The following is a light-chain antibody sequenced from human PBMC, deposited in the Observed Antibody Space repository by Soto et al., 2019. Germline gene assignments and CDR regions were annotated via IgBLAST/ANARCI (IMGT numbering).Light chain of an antibody. Sequence: DIQMTQSPSTLSASVGDRVTITCRASQSISSWLSWYQQKPGKAPKLLIYDASSLQSGVPSRFSGSGSGTDFTLTISSLQRDDFAIYYCQQYNRYSTWTFGQGTKVDIK. J-gene: IGKJ1*01. CDR2: DAS. CDR3: QQYNRYSTWT. V-gene: IGKV1-5*01. CDR1: QSISSW.